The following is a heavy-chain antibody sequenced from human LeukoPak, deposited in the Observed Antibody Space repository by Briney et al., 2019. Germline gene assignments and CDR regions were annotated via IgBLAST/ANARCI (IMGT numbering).Heavy chain of an antibody. CDR2: ISYDGSNK. V-gene: IGHV3-30-3*01. D-gene: IGHD3-3*01. J-gene: IGHJ5*02. Sequence: PGGSLRLSCAASRFTFSNYAMHWVRQAPGKGLEWVAVISYDGSNKYYADSVKGRFTISRDNSKNTLYLQMNSLRAEDTAVYYCAKVYDFWSGYFEPWGQGTLVTVSS. CDR1: RFTFSNYA. CDR3: AKVYDFWSGYFEP.